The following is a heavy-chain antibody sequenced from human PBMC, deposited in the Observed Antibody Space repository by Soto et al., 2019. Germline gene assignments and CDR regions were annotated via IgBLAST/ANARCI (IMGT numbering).Heavy chain of an antibody. CDR1: GGTFSSYT. CDR2: IIPILGIA. Sequence: SVKVSCKASGGTFSSYTISWVRQAPGQGLEWMGRIIPILGIANYAQKFQGRVTITADKSTSTAYMELSSLRSEDTAVYYCARAQFFYDSSDYIHGMDVWGQGTTVTVSS. CDR3: ARAQFFYDSSDYIHGMDV. V-gene: IGHV1-69*02. J-gene: IGHJ6*02. D-gene: IGHD3-22*01.